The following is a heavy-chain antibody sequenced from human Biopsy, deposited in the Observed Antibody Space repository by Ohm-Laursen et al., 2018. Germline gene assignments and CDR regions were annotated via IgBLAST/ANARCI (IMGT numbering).Heavy chain of an antibody. V-gene: IGHV4-39*01. Sequence: SETLSLTCTVSGDSVTSDNYFWAWIRQPPGKGLEWIGSKHYRGGSYSNLSLRSRVAMSVDMAKNQISLTLASVTAADTAVYFCARHVVLTKPRRAFDIWGQGAVVTVSS. J-gene: IGHJ3*02. CDR1: GDSVTSDNYF. D-gene: IGHD2-21*02. CDR2: KHYRGGS. CDR3: ARHVVLTKPRRAFDI.